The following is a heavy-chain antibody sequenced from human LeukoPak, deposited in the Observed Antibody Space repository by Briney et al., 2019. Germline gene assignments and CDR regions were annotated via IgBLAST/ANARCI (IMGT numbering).Heavy chain of an antibody. V-gene: IGHV4-38-2*01. CDR2: IYYSGST. CDR1: GFPFSDYY. J-gene: IGHJ1*01. Sequence: GSLRLSCVASGFPFSDYYMSWIRQAPGKGLEWIGSIYYSGSTYYNPSLKSRVTISVDTSKNQFSLKLSSVTAADTAVYYCARGSSSGLKQHWGQGTLVTVSS. CDR3: ARGSSSGLKQH. D-gene: IGHD6-13*01.